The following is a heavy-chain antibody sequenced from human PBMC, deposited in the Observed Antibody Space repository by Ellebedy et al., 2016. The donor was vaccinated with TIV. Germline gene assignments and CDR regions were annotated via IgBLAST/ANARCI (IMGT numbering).Heavy chain of an antibody. J-gene: IGHJ4*02. Sequence: ASVKVSCKLSGYTLNELSMHWVRQAPGQGLEWMGWISAYTGNTNYAQKFQGRVTMTTDTSTSTAYMELRSLRSDDTAVYYCARGWLQLRLLDYWGQGTLVTVSS. CDR2: ISAYTGNT. D-gene: IGHD5-24*01. V-gene: IGHV1-18*01. CDR3: ARGWLQLRLLDY. CDR1: GYTLNELS.